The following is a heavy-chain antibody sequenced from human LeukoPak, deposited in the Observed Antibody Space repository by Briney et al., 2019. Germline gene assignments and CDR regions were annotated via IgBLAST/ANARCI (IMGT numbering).Heavy chain of an antibody. CDR2: ISGSGGST. J-gene: IGHJ4*02. D-gene: IGHD3-22*01. CDR1: GFTFSTYF. V-gene: IGHV3-23*01. Sequence: GGSLRLSCAASGFTFSTYFMSWVRQAPGAGLDWVSSISGSGGSTYYADSVKGRFTISRDSSKNTVYLEMNSLRAEDTAVYYCAKPYYYDNTGYVFDCWGQGTLVTVSS. CDR3: AKPYYYDNTGYVFDC.